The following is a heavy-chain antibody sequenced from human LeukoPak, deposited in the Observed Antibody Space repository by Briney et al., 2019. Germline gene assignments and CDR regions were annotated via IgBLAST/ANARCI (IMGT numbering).Heavy chain of an antibody. CDR1: GFTLSSYS. CDR2: ISYDGSTK. D-gene: IGHD4-11*01. V-gene: IGHV3-30*18. Sequence: PGGSLRLSRAASGFTLSSYSMNWGRQAPGKGLGGGTLISYDGSTKYYSDSVKGRFTLSRDNSKNTLYLQMNSLRAEDTAVYYCAKKKTDYSYPSSFDYWGQGTLVTVSS. CDR3: AKKKTDYSYPSSFDY. J-gene: IGHJ4*02.